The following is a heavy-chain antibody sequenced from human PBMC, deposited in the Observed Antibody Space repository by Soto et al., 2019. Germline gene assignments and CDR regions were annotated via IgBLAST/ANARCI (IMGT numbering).Heavy chain of an antibody. D-gene: IGHD4-17*01. J-gene: IGHJ4*02. CDR1: GGSISSSSFH. CDR2: IYHSGST. Sequence: SETLSLTCTVSGGSISSSSFHWGWIRQPPGKGLEWIGYIYHSGSTYYNPSLKSRVTISVDRSKNQFSLKLSSVTAADTAVYYCARGVYGDSNSWGQGTLVTVSS. CDR3: ARGVYGDSNS. V-gene: IGHV4-30-2*01.